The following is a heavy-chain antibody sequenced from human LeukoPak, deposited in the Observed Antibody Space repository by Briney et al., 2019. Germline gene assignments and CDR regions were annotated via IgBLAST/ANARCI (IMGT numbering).Heavy chain of an antibody. CDR2: MNPNSGNT. D-gene: IGHD3-22*01. J-gene: IGHJ5*02. V-gene: IGHV1-8*01. Sequence: ASVKVSCKASGYTFTSYDINWVRQATGQGLEWMGWMNPNSGNTGYAQKFQGRVTMTRNTSISTAYMGLSSLRSEDTAVYYCARDDPYYWGSVWFDPWGQGTLVTVSS. CDR3: ARDDPYYWGSVWFDP. CDR1: GYTFTSYD.